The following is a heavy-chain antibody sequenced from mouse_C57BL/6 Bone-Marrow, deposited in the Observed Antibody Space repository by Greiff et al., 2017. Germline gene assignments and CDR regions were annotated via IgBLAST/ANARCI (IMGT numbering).Heavy chain of an antibody. J-gene: IGHJ4*01. CDR1: GYTFTSYR. D-gene: IGHD1-1*01. V-gene: IGHV1-7*01. Sequence: LLQSGAELVKPGASVKLSCKASGYTFTSYRMHWIKQRPGQGLEWIGYIHPSSGYTKYNQKFKEKATLTADKSSSTAYMQLSRLTYEDSAVYYCAASGNSFHYYAMDYWGQGTSVTVSS. CDR3: AASGNSFHYYAMDY. CDR2: IHPSSGYT.